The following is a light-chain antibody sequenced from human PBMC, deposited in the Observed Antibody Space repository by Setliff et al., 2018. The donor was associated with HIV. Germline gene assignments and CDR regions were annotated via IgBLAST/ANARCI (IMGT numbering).Light chain of an antibody. V-gene: IGLV2-14*01. CDR1: SSDVGGYNY. J-gene: IGLJ1*01. Sequence: QSALAQPASVSGSPGHSITISCTGTSSDVGGYNYVSWYQQHPGKAPKLMISDVSNGPSGVSNRFSGSKSGNTASLTISGLQAEDEADYYCSSYTSSTPLYVFGTGTKVTV. CDR2: DVS. CDR3: SSYTSSTPLYV.